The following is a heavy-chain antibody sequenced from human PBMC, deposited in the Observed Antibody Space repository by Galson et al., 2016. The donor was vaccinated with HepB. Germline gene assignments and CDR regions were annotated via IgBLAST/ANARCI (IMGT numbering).Heavy chain of an antibody. J-gene: IGHJ5*02. CDR3: ARSGEPS. Sequence: SLRLSCATSGFTFSSYWMTWVRQAPGKGLEWVANINQDGIEKYYVGSVEGRLTNSRDNAKKSLYLQMDSLRAEDTAVYYCARSGEPSWGQGTLVTVSS. CDR1: GFTFSSYW. CDR2: INQDGIEK. D-gene: IGHD4-17*01. V-gene: IGHV3-7*01.